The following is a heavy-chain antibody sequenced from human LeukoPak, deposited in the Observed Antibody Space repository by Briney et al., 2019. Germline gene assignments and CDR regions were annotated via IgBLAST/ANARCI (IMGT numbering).Heavy chain of an antibody. Sequence: AGGSLRLSCAASGFTFSNFGMHWVRQAPGKGLEWVAFIRFDGTSEFYADSVKARFTISRDDSKNTLYLQMNSLRAEDTAVYYCAKGSGSYGQDLYSWGQGTLVTVAS. CDR1: GFTFSNFG. D-gene: IGHD3-3*01. V-gene: IGHV3-30*02. CDR2: IRFDGTSE. J-gene: IGHJ4*02. CDR3: AKGSGSYGQDLYS.